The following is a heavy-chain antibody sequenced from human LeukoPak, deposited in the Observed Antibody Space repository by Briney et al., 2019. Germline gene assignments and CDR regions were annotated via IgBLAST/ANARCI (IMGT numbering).Heavy chain of an antibody. CDR3: ARVWVDSSSPDYFDY. CDR2: ISSSSSYI. D-gene: IGHD6-13*01. V-gene: IGHV3-21*01. J-gene: IGHJ4*02. CDR1: GFTFSSYS. Sequence: GGSLRLSCAASGFTFSSYSMNWVRQAPGKGLEGVSSISSSSSYIYYADSVKGRFTISRDNAKNSLYLQMNSLRAEDTAVYYCARVWVDSSSPDYFDYWGQGTLVTVSS.